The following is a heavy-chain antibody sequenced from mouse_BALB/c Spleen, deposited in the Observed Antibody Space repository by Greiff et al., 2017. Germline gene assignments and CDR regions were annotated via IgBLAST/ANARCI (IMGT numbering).Heavy chain of an antibody. CDR2: ISYDGSN. Sequence: EVQLQESGPGLVKPSQSLSLTCSVTGYSITSGYYWNWIRQFPGNKLEWMGYISYDGSNNYNPSLKNRISITRDTSKNQFFLKLNSVTTEDTATYYCARVGGKNYWGQGTLVTVSA. CDR3: ARVGGKNY. V-gene: IGHV3-6*02. J-gene: IGHJ3*01. D-gene: IGHD1-1*02. CDR1: GYSITSGYY.